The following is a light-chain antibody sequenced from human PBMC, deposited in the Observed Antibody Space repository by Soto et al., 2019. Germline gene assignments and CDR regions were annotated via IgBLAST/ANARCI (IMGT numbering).Light chain of an antibody. CDR1: SSNIGAGYD. J-gene: IGLJ1*01. CDR3: QSYDSSLSAPYV. V-gene: IGLV1-40*01. Sequence: QSVLTQPPSVSGAPGQRVTISCAGSSSNIGAGYDVHWYQHLPGTAPNLLFYDNNNGPSGVPDRFSGSKSGTSASLAITGLQAEDEADYYCQSYDSSLSAPYVFGTGTKVTVL. CDR2: DNN.